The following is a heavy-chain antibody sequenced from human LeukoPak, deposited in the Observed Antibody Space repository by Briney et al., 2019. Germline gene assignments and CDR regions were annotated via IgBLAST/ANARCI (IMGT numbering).Heavy chain of an antibody. J-gene: IGHJ6*04. V-gene: IGHV1-46*01. D-gene: IGHD3-22*01. CDR1: GYTFTSNY. Sequence: GASVKVSCKAFGYTFTSNYMHWVRQAPGQGPEWMGVISPSGGSTTYAQKFQGRVTLTRDMSTSTDYLELSSLRSEDTAVYYCARVPRDSSGYYYSGVMDVWGKGTTVTVSS. CDR2: ISPSGGST. CDR3: ARVPRDSSGYYYSGVMDV.